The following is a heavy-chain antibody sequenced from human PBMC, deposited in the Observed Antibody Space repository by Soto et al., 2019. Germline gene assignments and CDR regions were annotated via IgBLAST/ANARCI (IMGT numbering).Heavy chain of an antibody. CDR1: GFTFSDYY. Sequence: QVQLVESAGGLVKPGGSLRLSCAASGFTFSDYYMSWIRQAPGKGLEWLSYISSSGSYTNYADSVKGRFTISRDNAKNSLYLQMNSLRAEDTAVYYCARDHQVRGPYDEWGQGTLVTVSS. V-gene: IGHV3-11*05. J-gene: IGHJ4*02. CDR3: ARDHQVRGPYDE. CDR2: ISSSGSYT. D-gene: IGHD3-10*01.